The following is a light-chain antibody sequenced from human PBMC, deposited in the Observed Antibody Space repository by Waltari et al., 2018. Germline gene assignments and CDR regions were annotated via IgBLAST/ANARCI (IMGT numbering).Light chain of an antibody. Sequence: QSVLTQPPSVSAAPGQKVTISCSGSNSNIGTNYVSWYQQLPGTAPKVLIYENNTRPSGIPYRFSASKSGTSTPLDITGLQAGDEADYHCGTWDSSLSAHVFGTGTRVTVL. CDR2: ENN. V-gene: IGLV1-51*01. CDR3: GTWDSSLSAHV. J-gene: IGLJ1*01. CDR1: NSNIGTNY.